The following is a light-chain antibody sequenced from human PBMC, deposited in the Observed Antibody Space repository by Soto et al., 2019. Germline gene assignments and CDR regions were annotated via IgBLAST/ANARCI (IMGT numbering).Light chain of an antibody. J-gene: IGKJ4*01. CDR2: AAS. V-gene: IGKV1D-12*01. CDR3: QKAYNFPLA. CDR1: QGVYSW. Sequence: DIQMTQSPSSVSASVGERVTITCRASQGVYSWVAWYQQAPGKAPKLLISAASTLRGGVPSRFSGSGSGTDFTLTISSLQPEDVETYYCQKAYNFPLAFDGGTKVEIK.